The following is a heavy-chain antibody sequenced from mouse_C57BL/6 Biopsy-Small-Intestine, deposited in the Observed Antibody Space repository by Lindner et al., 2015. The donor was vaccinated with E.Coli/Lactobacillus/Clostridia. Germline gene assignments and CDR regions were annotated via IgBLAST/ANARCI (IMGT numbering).Heavy chain of an antibody. V-gene: IGHV1-69*02. J-gene: IGHJ4*01. CDR3: ATPHHDYWSGYPPFDD. Sequence: SAKVSCKASGGISSSNSINWVRQAPGQGLEWMGGIIPISGTTKYAQKFQGRVTITADESSTTAYMELSSLRSEDTAVYYCATPHHDYWSGYPPFDDWGQGTLVTVSS. CDR2: IIPISGTT. D-gene: IGHD1-1*01. CDR1: GGISSSNS.